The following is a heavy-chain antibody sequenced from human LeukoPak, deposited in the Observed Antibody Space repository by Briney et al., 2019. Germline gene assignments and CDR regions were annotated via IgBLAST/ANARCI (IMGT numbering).Heavy chain of an antibody. D-gene: IGHD6-19*01. Sequence: GASVKVSCKASGYTFTGYYMHWVRQAPGQGLEWMAWINPNSGGTNYAQKFQGRVTMTRDTSVSTAYMELSRLRSDDTAVYYCAREDRSSGWYGYWGQGTLVTVSS. V-gene: IGHV1-2*02. CDR2: INPNSGGT. J-gene: IGHJ4*02. CDR3: AREDRSSGWYGY. CDR1: GYTFTGYY.